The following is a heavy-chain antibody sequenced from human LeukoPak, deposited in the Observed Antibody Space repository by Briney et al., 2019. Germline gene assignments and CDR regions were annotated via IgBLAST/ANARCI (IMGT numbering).Heavy chain of an antibody. Sequence: PGGSLRLSCAASGFTFSSYWMHWVRQAPGKGLEWVANIKQDGSEKYYVDSVKGRFTISRDNAKNSLYLQMNSLRAEDTAVYYCARGTMIWFGELFDYWGQGTLVTVSS. CDR2: IKQDGSEK. V-gene: IGHV3-7*01. D-gene: IGHD3-10*01. CDR1: GFTFSSYW. J-gene: IGHJ4*02. CDR3: ARGTMIWFGELFDY.